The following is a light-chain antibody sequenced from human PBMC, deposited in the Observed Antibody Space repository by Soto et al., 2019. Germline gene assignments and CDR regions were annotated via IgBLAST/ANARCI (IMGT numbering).Light chain of an antibody. V-gene: IGLV2-14*01. CDR1: SSDVGGYNY. CDR2: EVT. J-gene: IGLJ2*01. Sequence: QSALTQPASVSGSPGQSITISCTGTSSDVGGYNYVSWYQQHPGKAPKLMIYEVTNRPSGVSNRFSGSKSGNTASLTISGLQDEDEADYYCSSYTGSSTVVFGGGTKLTVL. CDR3: SSYTGSSTVV.